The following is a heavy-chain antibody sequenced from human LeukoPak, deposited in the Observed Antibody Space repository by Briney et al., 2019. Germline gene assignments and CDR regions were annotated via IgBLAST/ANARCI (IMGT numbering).Heavy chain of an antibody. D-gene: IGHD6-13*01. CDR1: GGSISSCY. CDR3: AREGVAGTGLDY. CDR2: ISDTGSA. Sequence: SETLSLTCTVSGGSISSCYWSWIRQPPGKGLEWIGYISDTGSANYNPSLKSRVTISVDTSKNQFSLKLRSVTAADTAVYYRAREGVAGTGLDYWGQGTLVTVSS. V-gene: IGHV4-59*12. J-gene: IGHJ4*02.